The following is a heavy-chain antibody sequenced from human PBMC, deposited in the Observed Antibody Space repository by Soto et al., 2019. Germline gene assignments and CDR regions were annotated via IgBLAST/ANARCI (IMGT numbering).Heavy chain of an antibody. Sequence: EVQLLESGGGVGQPGGSLRLSCAATGFSFSGYAMSWVRQAAGKGLEWVSTISGSGASTFYADSVKGRFTISRDNSKNTCHLQINSLRAEDTAVYYCAKNSKGYSGSYFDYWGQGTLVTVSS. V-gene: IGHV3-23*01. CDR3: AKNSKGYSGSYFDY. CDR1: GFSFSGYA. D-gene: IGHD1-26*01. CDR2: ISGSGAST. J-gene: IGHJ4*02.